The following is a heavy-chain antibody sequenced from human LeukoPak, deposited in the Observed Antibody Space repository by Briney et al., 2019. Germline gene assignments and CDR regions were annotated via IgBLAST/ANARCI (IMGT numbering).Heavy chain of an antibody. CDR1: GASTAGYY. J-gene: IGHJ4*02. V-gene: IGHV4-59*01. CDR2: FRNP. CDR3: ATYRGGGGGVGY. D-gene: IGHD3-16*01. Sequence: SETLSLTCTVSGASTAGYYWSWIRQPPGKGLEWIGYFRNPSYNPSLKSRVTISGDTSKNQFSLKLNSVTAADTAVYYCATYRGGGGGVGYWGPGTLVIVSS.